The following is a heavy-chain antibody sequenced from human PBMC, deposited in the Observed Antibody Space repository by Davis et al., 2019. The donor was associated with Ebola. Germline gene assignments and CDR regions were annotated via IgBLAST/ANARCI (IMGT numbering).Heavy chain of an antibody. V-gene: IGHV4-28*06. J-gene: IGHJ5*02. CDR2: IHYRGNT. CDR3: ARAVGPCSTSSCLTWFGP. Sequence: SETLSLTCTVSGYSISRSDWWGWIRQSPGKGLEWIGYIHYRGNTKNNPSLQSRVTMTVDTSKNQFSLNLKSVTAFDSAIYYCARAVGPCSTSSCLTWFGPWGQGLVVTVSS. CDR1: GYSISRSDW. D-gene: IGHD2-2*01.